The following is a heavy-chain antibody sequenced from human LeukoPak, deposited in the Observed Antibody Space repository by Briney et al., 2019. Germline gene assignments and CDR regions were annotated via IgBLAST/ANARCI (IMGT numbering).Heavy chain of an antibody. Sequence: SETLSLTCTVSGGSISSSSYYWGWIRQPPGKGLEWIGSIYYSGSTYYNPSLKSRVTISVDTSKNQFSLKLSSVTAADTAVYYCAKSDCGGDCHLLDYWGQGTLVTVSS. CDR1: GGSISSSSYY. CDR3: AKSDCGGDCHLLDY. CDR2: IYYSGST. J-gene: IGHJ4*02. D-gene: IGHD2-21*02. V-gene: IGHV4-39*01.